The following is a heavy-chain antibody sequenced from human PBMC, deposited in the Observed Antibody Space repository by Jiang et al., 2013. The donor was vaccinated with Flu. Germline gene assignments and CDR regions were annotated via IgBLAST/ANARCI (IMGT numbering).Heavy chain of an antibody. J-gene: IGHJ6*03. V-gene: IGHV4-38-2*01. CDR3: ARRSYYYYMDV. CDR2: IYHSGST. CDR1: GYSISSGYY. Sequence: VLLKPSETLSLTCAVSGYSISSGYYWGWIRQPPGKGLEWIGSIYHSGSTYYNPSLKSRVTISVDTSKNQFSLKLSSVTAADTAVYYCARRSYYYYMDVWGQRDHGHRLL.